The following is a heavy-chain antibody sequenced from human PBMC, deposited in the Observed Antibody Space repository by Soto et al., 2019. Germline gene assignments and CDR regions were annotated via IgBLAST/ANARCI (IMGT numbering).Heavy chain of an antibody. CDR3: ARDSSSWFSPYNWFDP. V-gene: IGHV3-33*01. Sequence: GGSLRLSCAASGFTFSSYGMHWVRQAPGKGLEWVAVIWYDGSNKYYADSVKGRFTISRDNSKNTLYLQMNSLRAEDTAVYYCARDSSSWFSPYNWFDPWGQGTLVTVSS. CDR2: IWYDGSNK. D-gene: IGHD6-13*01. CDR1: GFTFSSYG. J-gene: IGHJ5*02.